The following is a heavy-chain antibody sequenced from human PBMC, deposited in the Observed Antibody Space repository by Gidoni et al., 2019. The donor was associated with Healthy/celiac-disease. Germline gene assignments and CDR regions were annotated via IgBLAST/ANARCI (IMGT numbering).Heavy chain of an antibody. D-gene: IGHD3-10*01. CDR1: GGSISSSDYY. V-gene: IGHV4-39*01. J-gene: IGHJ4*02. CDR3: ARHPYNYYGSGSYLTLVDC. CDR2: IFYSWTT. Sequence: QPQLQESGPGLVKPSETLSLTCTVSGGSISSSDYYWGWIRQPPGKRLEWIGNIFYSWTTHYTPSLESRVTMDVDTSKNQFSLKLSSVTAADTAVYYCARHPYNYYGSGSYLTLVDCWGQGILVTVSS.